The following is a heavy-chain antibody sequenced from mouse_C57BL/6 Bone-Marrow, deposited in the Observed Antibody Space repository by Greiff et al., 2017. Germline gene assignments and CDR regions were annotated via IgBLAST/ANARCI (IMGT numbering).Heavy chain of an antibody. J-gene: IGHJ2*01. D-gene: IGHD1-1*01. V-gene: IGHV1-80*01. Sequence: VQRVESGAELVKPGASVKISCKASGYAFSSYWMNWVKQRPGKGLEWIGQIYPGDGDTNYNGKFKGKATLTADKSSSTAYMQLSSLTSEDSAVXFCASLHYYGSRGREDYFDYWGQGTTLTVSS. CDR2: IYPGDGDT. CDR3: ASLHYYGSRGREDYFDY. CDR1: GYAFSSYW.